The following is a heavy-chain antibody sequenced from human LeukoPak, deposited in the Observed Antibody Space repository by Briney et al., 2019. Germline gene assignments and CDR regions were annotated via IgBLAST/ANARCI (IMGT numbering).Heavy chain of an antibody. V-gene: IGHV4-59*01. D-gene: IGHD3-9*01. Sequence: SETLSLTCTVSGGSISDYYWHWIRQPPGKGLEWIGDVSYSGSTNFNPSLKSRVTVSVDTSKNQFSLKLTSVTAADTAVYYCAGDHPPYSDIFDYWGQGTLVTVSS. J-gene: IGHJ4*02. CDR3: AGDHPPYSDIFDY. CDR2: VSYSGST. CDR1: GGSISDYY.